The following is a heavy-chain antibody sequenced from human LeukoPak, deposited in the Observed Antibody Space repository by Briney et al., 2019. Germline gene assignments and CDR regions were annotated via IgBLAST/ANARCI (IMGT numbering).Heavy chain of an antibody. D-gene: IGHD2-21*02. V-gene: IGHV3-33*01. Sequence: TGGSLRLSCAASGFMFSTYGLHWVRQAPGKGLEWVALIWYDGSEKYYADSVKGRFAISRDNSKNTLYLQMNSLRAEDTAVYYCARQNYGDAHDYWGQGTLVTVSS. CDR1: GFMFSTYG. CDR3: ARQNYGDAHDY. CDR2: IWYDGSEK. J-gene: IGHJ4*02.